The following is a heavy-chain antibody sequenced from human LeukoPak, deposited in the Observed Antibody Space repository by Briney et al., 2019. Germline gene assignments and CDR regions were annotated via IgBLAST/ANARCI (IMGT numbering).Heavy chain of an antibody. CDR2: INHSGST. J-gene: IGHJ4*02. CDR3: ARAPLRQQPFDY. V-gene: IGHV4-34*01. D-gene: IGHD6-13*01. CDR1: GGSFSGYY. Sequence: WETLSLTCAVYGGSFSGYYWSWIRQPPGKGLEWIGEINHSGSTNYNPSLKSRVTISVDTSKNQFSLELSSVTAADTAVYYCARAPLRQQPFDYWGQGTLVTVSS.